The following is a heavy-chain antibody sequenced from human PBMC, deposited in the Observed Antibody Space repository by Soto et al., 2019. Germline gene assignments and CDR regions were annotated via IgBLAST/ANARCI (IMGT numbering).Heavy chain of an antibody. CDR3: ARAEAPSTYYDFWSGYYPHYYGMDV. V-gene: IGHV3-23*01. D-gene: IGHD3-3*01. Sequence: GGSLRLSCAASGFTFSSYAMSWVRPAPGKGLEWVSAISGSGGSTYYADSVKGRFTISRDNSKNTLYLQMNSLRAEDTAVYYCARAEAPSTYYDFWSGYYPHYYGMDVWGQGTTVTVSS. CDR2: ISGSGGST. J-gene: IGHJ6*02. CDR1: GFTFSSYA.